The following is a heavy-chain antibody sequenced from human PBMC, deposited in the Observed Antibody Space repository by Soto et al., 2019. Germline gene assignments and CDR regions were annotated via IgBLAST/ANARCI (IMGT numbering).Heavy chain of an antibody. J-gene: IGHJ6*02. CDR2: ISAYNGNT. CDR3: ASSPLNPESYYGMDV. V-gene: IGHV1-18*04. Sequence: QVQLVQSGAEVKKPGASVKVSCKASGYTFTSYGISWVRQAPGQGLEWMGWISAYNGNTNYAQKLQGRVTMTTDTSTSTAYMELRSLRSDDTAVYYCASSPLNPESYYGMDVWGQGTPVTVSS. CDR1: GYTFTSYG.